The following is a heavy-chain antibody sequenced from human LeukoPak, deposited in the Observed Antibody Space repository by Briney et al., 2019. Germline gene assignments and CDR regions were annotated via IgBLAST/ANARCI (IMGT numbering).Heavy chain of an antibody. J-gene: IGHJ6*02. CDR3: ARDRSMYFYGMDV. V-gene: IGHV3-30*03. CDR1: GFIFNNHG. CDR2: ISYDGNNK. Sequence: PGGSLRLSCVASGFIFNNHGMHWVRQAPGKGLEWVAVISYDGNNKYYTDSVKGRFAISRDNPRNTLYLQMNSLRAEDTAVYYCARDRSMYFYGMDVWGQGTTVTVSS.